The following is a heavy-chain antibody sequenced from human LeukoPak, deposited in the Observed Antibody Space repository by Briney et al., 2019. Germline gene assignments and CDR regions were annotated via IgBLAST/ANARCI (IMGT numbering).Heavy chain of an antibody. CDR1: GYTFTSYA. V-gene: IGHV1-3*01. CDR2: INAGNGNT. J-gene: IGHJ2*01. CDR3: ARAILKDTAMVTRYFDL. Sequence: ASAKVSCKASGYTFTSYAMHWVRQAPGQRLEWMGWINAGNGNTKYSQKFQGRVTITRDTSASTAYMELSSLRSEDTAVYYCARAILKDTAMVTRYFDLWGRGTLVTVSS. D-gene: IGHD5-18*01.